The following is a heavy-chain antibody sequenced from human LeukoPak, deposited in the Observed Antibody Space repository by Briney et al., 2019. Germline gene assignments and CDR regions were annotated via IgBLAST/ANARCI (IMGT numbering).Heavy chain of an antibody. D-gene: IGHD2-2*01. CDR2: ISGSGGST. CDR1: GFIFSNYA. J-gene: IGHJ5*02. V-gene: IGHV3-23*01. CDR3: AKAPTSVVPAAANWFDP. Sequence: PGGSLRLSCAASGFIFSNYAMTWVRQAPGKGLEWVSAISGSGGSTYYADSVKGRFTISRDNYKNTLYLQMNSLRAEDTAVYYCAKAPTSVVPAAANWFDPWGQGTLVTVSS.